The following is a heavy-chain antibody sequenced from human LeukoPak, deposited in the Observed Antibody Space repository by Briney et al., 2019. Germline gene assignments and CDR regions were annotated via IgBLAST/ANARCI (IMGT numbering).Heavy chain of an antibody. Sequence: ASVKVSCKASGYTFTSYGISWVRQAPGQGLEWMGWISAYNGNTNCAQKLQGRVTMTTDTSTSTAYMELRSLRSDDTAVYYCARGGIVGATGGYYYYYMDVWGKGTTVTVSS. CDR1: GYTFTSYG. CDR3: ARGGIVGATGGYYYYYMDV. V-gene: IGHV1-18*01. CDR2: ISAYNGNT. D-gene: IGHD1-26*01. J-gene: IGHJ6*03.